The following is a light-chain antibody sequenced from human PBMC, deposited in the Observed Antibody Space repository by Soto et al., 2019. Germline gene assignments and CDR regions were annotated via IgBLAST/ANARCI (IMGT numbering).Light chain of an antibody. CDR3: QQSYSTPCT. V-gene: IGKV1-39*01. CDR2: AAS. J-gene: IGKJ2*02. Sequence: DIQMTQSPSSLSASVGDRVTITCRASHSMSIYLNWYQQKPGKAPKLLIYAASSLQSGVPSRFSGSGSGTDFTLTIRSLQPEDFATYHCQQSYSTPCTFGQGTKLEIK. CDR1: HSMSIY.